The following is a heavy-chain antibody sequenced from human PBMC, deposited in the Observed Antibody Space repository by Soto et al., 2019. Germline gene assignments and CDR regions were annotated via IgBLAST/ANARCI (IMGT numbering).Heavy chain of an antibody. V-gene: IGHV3-23*01. J-gene: IGHJ4*02. D-gene: IGHD2-2*01. CDR1: GFTFSRYA. CDR3: AKGVLGDCSTPSCLFQFDY. Sequence: PGGSLRLSCTASGFTFSRYAMSWVRQAPGKGLEGVTTISDSGSTYYAESVKGRLTISRDNSKHTLYLQMNSLRAEDTAVFYCAKGVLGDCSTPSCLFQFDYWGLGALVTVSS. CDR2: ISDSGST.